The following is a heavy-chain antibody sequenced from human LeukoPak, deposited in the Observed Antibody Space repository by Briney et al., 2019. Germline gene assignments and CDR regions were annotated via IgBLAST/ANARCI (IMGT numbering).Heavy chain of an antibody. CDR1: GFTFGTSA. V-gene: IGHV1-58*01. D-gene: IGHD4-17*01. CDR3: AAALTVTTGSAYFGMDV. J-gene: IGHJ6*02. Sequence: GASVKVSCKASGFTFGTSAVQWVRQARGQHLEWIGWIVVGSVNTNYAEKFHERVTITRDLSTSTAYMELSSLRSEDTAVYFCAAALTVTTGSAYFGMDVWGQGTTVTVSS. CDR2: IVVGSVNT.